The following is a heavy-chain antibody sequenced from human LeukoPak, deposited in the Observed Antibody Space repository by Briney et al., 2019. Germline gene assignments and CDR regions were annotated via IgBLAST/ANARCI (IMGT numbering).Heavy chain of an antibody. CDR1: GFTFANYA. CDR2: ISGSGGST. V-gene: IGHV3-23*01. Sequence: GGSLRLSCAASGFTFANYAMSWVRQAPGKGLEWVSGISGSGGSTYDANSVKGRFTISRDNSKNTLYLQMNSLRAEDTAVYYCAKSKTPYCSSANCLMFDYWGQGALVTVSS. CDR3: AKSKTPYCSSANCLMFDY. J-gene: IGHJ4*02. D-gene: IGHD2-2*01.